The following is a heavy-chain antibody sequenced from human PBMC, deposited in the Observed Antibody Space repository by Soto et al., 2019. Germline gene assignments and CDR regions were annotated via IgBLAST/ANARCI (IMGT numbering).Heavy chain of an antibody. CDR1: GGSISSGNYY. CDR2: IYYSGST. J-gene: IGHJ4*02. Sequence: AEMLSLNCTVSGGSISSGNYYWSWIRQHPGKGLEWIGYIYYSGSTYYNPSLKSRVTISVDTSKNQFSLKLSSVTAADTAVYYCARDDILTGIDYWGQGTLVTVSA. V-gene: IGHV4-31*03. CDR3: ARDDILTGIDY. D-gene: IGHD3-9*01.